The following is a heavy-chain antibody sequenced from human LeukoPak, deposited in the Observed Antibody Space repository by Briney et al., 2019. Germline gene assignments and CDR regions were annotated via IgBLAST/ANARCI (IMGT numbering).Heavy chain of an antibody. CDR2: ISADGGST. Sequence: ETLSLTCTVSGGSISSSSYYWGWIRQPPGKGLEWVSTISADGGSTDYADSVKGRFSIFRDNSGQTLYLQMNSLRAGDTAVYYCAGDQRYWGQGTLVIVSS. V-gene: IGHV3-23*01. CDR1: GGSISSSSYY. CDR3: AGDQRY. J-gene: IGHJ4*02. D-gene: IGHD5-24*01.